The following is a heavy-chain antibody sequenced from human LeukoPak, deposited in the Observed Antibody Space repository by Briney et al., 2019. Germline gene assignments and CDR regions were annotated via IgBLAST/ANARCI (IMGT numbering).Heavy chain of an antibody. V-gene: IGHV3-23*01. J-gene: IGHJ4*02. CDR3: ARDFVAAAEDY. Sequence: GGSLRLSCTTSGLTFSNYAMNWVRQSPGKGLEWVSSISDSGGSTYYADSVKGRFTISRDNAKNTLYLQMNSLRAEDTAVYYCARDFVAAAEDYWGQGTLVTVSS. D-gene: IGHD6-13*01. CDR2: ISDSGGST. CDR1: GLTFSNYA.